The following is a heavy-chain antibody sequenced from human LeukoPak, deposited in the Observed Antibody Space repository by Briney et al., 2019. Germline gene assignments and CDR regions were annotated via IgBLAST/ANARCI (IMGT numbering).Heavy chain of an antibody. V-gene: IGHV1-24*01. CDR1: GYTLTELS. CDR2: VDPEDGET. J-gene: IGHJ6*03. CDR3: ATGNTRTSATTVYYYYMDV. D-gene: IGHD1-14*01. Sequence: ASVKVSCKVSGYTLTELSMLWVRQAPGKGLEWMGGVDPEDGETIYAQKFQGRVTMTEDTSTDTAYMELSSLRSEDTAVYYCATGNTRTSATTVYYYYMDVWGKGTTVTVSS.